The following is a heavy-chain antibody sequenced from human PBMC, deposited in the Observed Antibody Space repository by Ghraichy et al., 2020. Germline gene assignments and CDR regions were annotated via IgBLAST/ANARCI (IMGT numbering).Heavy chain of an antibody. CDR2: ISYDGSNK. CDR3: AKDFDAHCGGECSFFDH. V-gene: IGHV3-30*18. Sequence: GGSLRLSCAASGFTFSAYGMHWVRQAPGKGLEWVALISYDGSNKHYVDSVKGRFTVSRDNSKKTLYLQMNSLRADDTAVYFCAKDFDAHCGGECSFFDHWGQGALVTVSS. J-gene: IGHJ4*02. CDR1: GFTFSAYG. D-gene: IGHD2-21*01.